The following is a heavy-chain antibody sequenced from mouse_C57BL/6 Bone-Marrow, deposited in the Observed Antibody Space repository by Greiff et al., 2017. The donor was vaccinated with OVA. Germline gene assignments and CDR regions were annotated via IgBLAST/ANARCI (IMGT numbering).Heavy chain of an antibody. V-gene: IGHV14-4*01. CDR1: GFDIKDDY. CDR3: TTSVKDDDSGDY. D-gene: IGHD2-4*01. CDR2: INPGSGGT. Sequence: VQLKQSGAELVRPGASVKVSCTASGFDIKDDYIHWVKQRPGQGLEWIGWINPGSGGTEYDEKFKGKATLTADKSSNTAYLQLSSLTSEDTAVYDCTTSVKDDDSGDYWGQGTTLTVSS. J-gene: IGHJ2*01.